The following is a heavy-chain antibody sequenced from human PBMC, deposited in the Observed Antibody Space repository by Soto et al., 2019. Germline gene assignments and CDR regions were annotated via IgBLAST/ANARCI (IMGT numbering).Heavy chain of an antibody. CDR3: AGSHMETCWFDP. J-gene: IGHJ5*02. D-gene: IGHD1-1*01. Sequence: VQLVQSGAEVGTPGASVKLSCKASGFPLSTSYMHWVRQAPGQGLEWVGRVDPSNNHVHYARNFERRPIVTSDASTSTIYIEWRTLAFGETARFYCAGSHMETCWFDPGGQGPLVTFSS. CDR1: GFPLSTSY. V-gene: IGHV1-46*03. CDR2: VDPSNNHV.